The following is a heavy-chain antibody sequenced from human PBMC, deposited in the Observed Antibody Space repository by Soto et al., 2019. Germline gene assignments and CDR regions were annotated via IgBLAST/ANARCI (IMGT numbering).Heavy chain of an antibody. D-gene: IGHD6-13*01. CDR2: IYYSGST. CDR1: GGSISSSSYY. V-gene: IGHV4-39*01. CDR3: ARPGSAAGYYYYGMDV. J-gene: IGHJ6*02. Sequence: QLQLQESGPGLVKPSETLSLTCTVSGGSISSSSYYWGWIRQPPGKGLEWIGSIYYSGSTYYNPSLKSRVTISVDTRNTQFSQRLSSVHAADTAVHYCARPGSAAGYYYYGMDVWGQGTTVTVS.